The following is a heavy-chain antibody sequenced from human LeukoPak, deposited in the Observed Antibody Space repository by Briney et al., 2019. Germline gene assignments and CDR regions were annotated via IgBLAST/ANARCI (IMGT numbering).Heavy chain of an antibody. J-gene: IGHJ4*02. CDR1: GFTFSSYW. Sequence: PGGSLTLSCAASGFTFSSYWMSWVRQAPGKGLEWVANIKQDGSEKYYVDSVKGRFTISRDNAKNSLYLQMNSLRAEDTAVYYCARGGLQRGDYFDYWGQGTLVTVSS. CDR2: IKQDGSEK. V-gene: IGHV3-7*01. CDR3: ARGGLQRGDYFDY. D-gene: IGHD5-24*01.